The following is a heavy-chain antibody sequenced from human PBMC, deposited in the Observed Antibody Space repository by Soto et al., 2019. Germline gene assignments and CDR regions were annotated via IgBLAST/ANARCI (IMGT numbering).Heavy chain of an antibody. J-gene: IGHJ4*02. CDR3: ARPGVGATALSFDN. V-gene: IGHV4-30-2*01. Sequence: PSETLSLTCAVSGGSISSGGHSWSWIRQPPGKGLEWIGYIYHSGSTYYNPSLKSRVTISVDRSKNQFSLKLSSVTAADTAVYYCARPGVGATALSFDNWGQGTLVTVSS. CDR2: IYHSGST. D-gene: IGHD1-26*01. CDR1: GGSISSGGHS.